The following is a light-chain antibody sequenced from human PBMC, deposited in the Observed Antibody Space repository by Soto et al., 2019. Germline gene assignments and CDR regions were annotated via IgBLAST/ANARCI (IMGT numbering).Light chain of an antibody. V-gene: IGKV3-20*01. CDR3: QQYGSPPYT. CDR2: GAS. CDR1: QSVSSSY. J-gene: IGKJ2*01. Sequence: SVLTPSPGTLSLSPGERATLSCRASQSVSSSYLAWYQQKPGQAPRLLTYGASSRATGIPDRFRGSGSGTDFTRTISRLEPEDFAVYYSQQYGSPPYTLGEGTNLEIK.